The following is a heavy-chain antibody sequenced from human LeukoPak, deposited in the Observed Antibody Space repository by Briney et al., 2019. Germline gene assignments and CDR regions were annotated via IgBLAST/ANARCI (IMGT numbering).Heavy chain of an antibody. CDR2: IYTSGST. CDR3: ARDHYGSGSYYYYYYYMDV. Sequence: SQTLSLTCTVSVGSISSGSYYWSWIRQPAGKGLEWIRRIYTSGSTNYNPSLKSRVTISVDTSKNQFSLKLSSVTAADTAVYYCARDHYGSGSYYYYYYYMDVWGKGTTVTVSS. J-gene: IGHJ6*03. V-gene: IGHV4-61*02. CDR1: VGSISSGSYY. D-gene: IGHD3-10*01.